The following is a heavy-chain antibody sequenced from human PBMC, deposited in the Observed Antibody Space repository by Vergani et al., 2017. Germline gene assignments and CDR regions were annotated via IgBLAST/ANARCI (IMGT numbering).Heavy chain of an antibody. CDR3: ARGCGSTSCYKRGEDWFDP. CDR1: GYTFTSYY. D-gene: IGHD2-2*02. V-gene: IGHV1-46*01. J-gene: IGHJ5*02. CDR2: INPSGGST. Sequence: QVQLVQSGAEVKKPGASVKVSCQASGYTFTSYYIHWVRQAPGQGLGWMGIINPSGGSTNYAQKFQGRVTMTRDTSTSTVFMELSSLRSEDTAVYYCARGCGSTSCYKRGEDWFDPWGQGTLVTVSS.